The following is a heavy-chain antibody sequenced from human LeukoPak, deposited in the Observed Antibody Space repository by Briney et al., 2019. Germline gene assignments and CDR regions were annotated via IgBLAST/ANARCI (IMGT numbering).Heavy chain of an antibody. CDR2: IYYSGST. CDR3: ARGDFCSKSNCYLRPMDV. J-gene: IGHJ6*03. D-gene: IGHD3-3*01. Sequence: SETLSLTCTVSGGSFSDYYWNWIRQPPGKGLEWIGYIYYSGSTTYYPSLKSRVTMSVDTAKNQFSLKLRSVTAADTAVYYCARGDFCSKSNCYLRPMDVWGKGTTVTVSS. V-gene: IGHV4-59*01. CDR1: GGSFSDYY.